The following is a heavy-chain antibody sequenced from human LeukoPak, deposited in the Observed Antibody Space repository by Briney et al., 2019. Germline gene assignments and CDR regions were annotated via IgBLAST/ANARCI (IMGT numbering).Heavy chain of an antibody. CDR1: GGTFSSYA. D-gene: IGHD2-15*01. J-gene: IGHJ4*02. V-gene: IGHV1-69*01. CDR2: IIPIFGTA. Sequence: SVKVSCKASGGTFSSYAISRVRQAPGQGLEWMGGIIPIFGTANYAQKFQGRVTITADESTSTAYMELSSLRSEDTAVYYCARGTGSGPVFSADPYYFDYWGQGTLVTVSS. CDR3: ARGTGSGPVFSADPYYFDY.